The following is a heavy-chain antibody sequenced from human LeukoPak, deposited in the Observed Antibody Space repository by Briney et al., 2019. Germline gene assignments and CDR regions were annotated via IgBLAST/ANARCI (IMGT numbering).Heavy chain of an antibody. CDR3: ARGPRIAVAGRRSWFDP. Sequence: PSETLSLTCAVYGGSFSGSYWCWIRHPPRKGVEWIGEINHSGSTNYNPSLQSRVTISVVTSKNQFSLKLSSVTAADTAVYYCARGPRIAVAGRRSWFDPWGQGTLVTVSS. D-gene: IGHD6-19*01. V-gene: IGHV4-34*01. CDR1: GGSFSGSY. J-gene: IGHJ5*02. CDR2: INHSGST.